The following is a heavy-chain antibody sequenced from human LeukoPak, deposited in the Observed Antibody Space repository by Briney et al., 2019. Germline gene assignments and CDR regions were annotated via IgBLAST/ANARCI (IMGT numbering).Heavy chain of an antibody. CDR3: AKVVWPLYDSSGYYLDY. D-gene: IGHD3-22*01. Sequence: TGGSLRLSCAASGFTFSSYGMHWVRQAPGKGLEWVALIGYDGTNEYYADSVKGRFTISRDNSKNTLYLQMNSLRAEDTAVYYCAKVVWPLYDSSGYYLDYWGQGTLVTVSS. J-gene: IGHJ4*02. CDR1: GFTFSSYG. V-gene: IGHV3-30*02. CDR2: IGYDGTNE.